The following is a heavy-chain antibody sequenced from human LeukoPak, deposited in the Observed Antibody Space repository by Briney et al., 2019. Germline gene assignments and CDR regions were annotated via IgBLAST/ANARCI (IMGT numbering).Heavy chain of an antibody. CDR1: GGTFSSYA. Sequence: WASVKVSCKASGGTFSSYAISWVRQAPGQGLEWMGGIIPIFGTANYAQKFQGRVTITADESTSTAYMELSSLRSEDTAVYYCARGRRRASTSWPFYYYYYYMDVWGKGTTVTISS. CDR3: ARGRRRASTSWPFYYYYYYMDV. D-gene: IGHD2-2*01. V-gene: IGHV1-69*13. J-gene: IGHJ6*03. CDR2: IIPIFGTA.